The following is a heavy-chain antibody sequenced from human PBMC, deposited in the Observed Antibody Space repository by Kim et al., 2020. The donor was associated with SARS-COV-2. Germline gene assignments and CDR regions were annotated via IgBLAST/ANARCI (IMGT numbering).Heavy chain of an antibody. Sequence: PSLKSRVTISVDTSKNQFSLRRSYVTAADTAVYYCARGVRAVAGMGLDYWGQGTLVTVSS. J-gene: IGHJ4*02. CDR3: ARGVRAVAGMGLDY. D-gene: IGHD6-19*01. V-gene: IGHV4-34*01.